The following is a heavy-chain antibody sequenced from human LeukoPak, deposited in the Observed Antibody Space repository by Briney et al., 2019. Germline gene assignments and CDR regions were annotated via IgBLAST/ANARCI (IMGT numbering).Heavy chain of an antibody. CDR2: ISGSGGST. D-gene: IGHD6-13*01. Sequence: GGSLRLSCAASGFTFSSYAMSWVRQAPGKGLEWVSAISGSGGSTYYADSVKGRFTISRDNSKNTLYLQMNSLRAEDTAVYYCAKSGGSSSWYVHYFDYWGQGTLVTVSS. CDR1: GFTFSSYA. V-gene: IGHV3-23*01. CDR3: AKSGGSSSWYVHYFDY. J-gene: IGHJ4*02.